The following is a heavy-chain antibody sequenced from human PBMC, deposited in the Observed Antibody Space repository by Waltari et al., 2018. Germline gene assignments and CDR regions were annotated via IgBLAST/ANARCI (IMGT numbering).Heavy chain of an antibody. CDR1: GGSISSSSYY. CDR2: IYFSGST. J-gene: IGHJ4*02. V-gene: IGHV4-39*07. CDR3: ARVRRSAYYFDY. Sequence: QVQLQESGPGLVKPSETLSLTCTVSGGSISSSSYYWGWIRQPPGKGLDWIGNIYFSGSTYYNPSLKSRITISVDTSKNQFSLKLSSVTAADTAVYYCARVRRSAYYFDYWGQGTLVTVSS.